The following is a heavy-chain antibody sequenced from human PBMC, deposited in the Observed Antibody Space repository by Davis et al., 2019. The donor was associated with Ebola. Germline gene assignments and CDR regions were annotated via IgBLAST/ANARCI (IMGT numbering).Heavy chain of an antibody. J-gene: IGHJ5*01. V-gene: IGHV3-30*18. CDR3: AKGPNIAARMFDS. D-gene: IGHD6-6*01. CDR2: LSFDGAYS. Sequence: GGSLRLSCAASGFTFRDFGMNWVRQALGKGLEWVAFLSFDGAYSYYSDSVKGRFYISRDNSRNTLDLQMNSLRVEDTAVYYCAKGPNIAARMFDSWGQGILLTVSS. CDR1: GFTFRDFG.